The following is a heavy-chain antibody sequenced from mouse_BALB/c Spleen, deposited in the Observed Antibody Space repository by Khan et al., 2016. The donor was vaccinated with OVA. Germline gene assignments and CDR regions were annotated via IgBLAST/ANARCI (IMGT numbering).Heavy chain of an antibody. CDR3: AREGAYYRSNGWFSY. V-gene: IGHV1-4*01. CDR1: GYTFTTYT. D-gene: IGHD2-14*01. Sequence: VQLQQSGAELARPGASVKMSCKASGYTFTTYTIHWVKQRPGQGLEWIGYIIPTNDYTNYNQKFKDKATLTADKSSSTAYMQLSNLTSEDSDLFYCAREGAYYRSNGWFSYWGQGTLVTVSA. CDR2: IIPTNDYT. J-gene: IGHJ3*01.